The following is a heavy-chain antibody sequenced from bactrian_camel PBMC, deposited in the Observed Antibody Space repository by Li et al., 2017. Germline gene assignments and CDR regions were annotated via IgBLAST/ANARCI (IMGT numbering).Heavy chain of an antibody. J-gene: IGHJ4*01. CDR3: AASRPGYCPDTLRENFWVH. CDR1: GLPYNNYH. CDR2: IESDGST. D-gene: IGHD2*01. Sequence: VQLVESGGGSVQAGGSLRLSCAVSGLPYNNYHMAWFRQAPGKEREGVAGIESDGSTSYADSVKGRFTVSQDSAKNILYLQMNSLKPEDTAMYYCAASRPGYCPDTLRENFWVHWGQGTQVTVS. V-gene: IGHV3S10*01.